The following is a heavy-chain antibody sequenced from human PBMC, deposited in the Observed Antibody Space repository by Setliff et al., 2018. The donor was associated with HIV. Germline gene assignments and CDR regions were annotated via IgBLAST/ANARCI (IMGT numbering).Heavy chain of an antibody. CDR2: IYSSGST. Sequence: SETLSLTCSVSGGSMSGYYWNWIRQHAGKGLEWIGRIYSSGSTNHNPSLKSRVTMSVDTSKNQFSLSLSSVTAADTAVYFCARDPGYTSGSTFHFDYWGQGTLVTVSS. CDR3: ARDPGYTSGSTFHFDY. CDR1: GGSMSGYY. V-gene: IGHV4-4*07. J-gene: IGHJ4*02. D-gene: IGHD5-18*01.